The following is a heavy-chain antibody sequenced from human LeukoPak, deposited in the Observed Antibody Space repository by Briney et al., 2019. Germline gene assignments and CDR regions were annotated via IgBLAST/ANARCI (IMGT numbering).Heavy chain of an antibody. D-gene: IGHD3-22*01. Sequence: GGSLRLSCAASGFTLSSYSMNWVRQAPGKGLEWVSSISSSSSYIYYADSVKGRFTISRDNAKNSLYLQMNSLRAEDTAVYYCARDGASITMIVVVISYFDYRGQGTLVTVSS. V-gene: IGHV3-21*01. CDR3: ARDGASITMIVVVISYFDY. CDR1: GFTLSSYS. J-gene: IGHJ4*02. CDR2: ISSSSSYI.